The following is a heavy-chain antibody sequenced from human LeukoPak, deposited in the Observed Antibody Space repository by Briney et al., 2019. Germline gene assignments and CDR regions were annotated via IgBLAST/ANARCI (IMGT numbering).Heavy chain of an antibody. D-gene: IGHD3-22*01. V-gene: IGHV3-23*01. CDR1: GVSFRFYA. CDR2: VSGSGDTT. Sequence: GGSLRLSCAASGVSFRFYAMSWVRQAPGKGLEWVSAVSGSGDTTYYADPVEGGFTISRDNSKNTLYLQMNSLRAEDTAVYYCAKSDYYDSSGHPSSFEYWGQGTMVTVSS. CDR3: AKSDYYDSSGHPSSFEY. J-gene: IGHJ4*02.